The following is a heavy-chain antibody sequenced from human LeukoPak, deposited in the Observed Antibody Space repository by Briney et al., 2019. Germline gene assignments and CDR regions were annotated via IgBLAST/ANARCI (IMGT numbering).Heavy chain of an antibody. V-gene: IGHV4-59*01. D-gene: IGHD3-10*01. Sequence: PSETLSLTCTVSGGSISSYYWSWIRQPPGKGLEWIGYIYYSGSTNYNPSLKSRVTISVGTSKNQFSLKLSSVTAADTAVYYCAAEGITMVRGVIANWFDPWGQGTLVTVSS. J-gene: IGHJ5*02. CDR3: AAEGITMVRGVIANWFDP. CDR1: GGSISSYY. CDR2: IYYSGST.